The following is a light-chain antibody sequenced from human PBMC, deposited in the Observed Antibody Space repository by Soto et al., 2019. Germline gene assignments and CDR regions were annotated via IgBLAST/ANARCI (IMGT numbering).Light chain of an antibody. Sequence: EIVMTQSPLSLSVTPGEPASISCRASQSLLHSNGYNYLDWYVQKSGQSPQLLINLASNRASGVPDNFSGSGTGTDFTLNIRRVEAEDVGIYYCMQALQTPWTFGQGTKVDIK. V-gene: IGKV2-28*01. CDR2: LAS. CDR1: QSLLHSNGYNY. J-gene: IGKJ1*01. CDR3: MQALQTPWT.